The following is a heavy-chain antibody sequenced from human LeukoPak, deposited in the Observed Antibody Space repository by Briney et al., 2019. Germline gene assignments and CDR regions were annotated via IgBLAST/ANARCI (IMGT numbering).Heavy chain of an antibody. CDR3: SRDREQQPTFDY. CDR2: ISSDGSST. V-gene: IGHV3-74*01. Sequence: GGSLRLSCAASGFTFSTYWMHWVRQAPGKGLVWVSRISSDGSSTNYADSVKGRFTISRDNAKNTLRLQMNSLRAEDTAVYFCSRDREQQPTFDYWGLGTLVTVSS. CDR1: GFTFSTYW. D-gene: IGHD6-13*01. J-gene: IGHJ4*02.